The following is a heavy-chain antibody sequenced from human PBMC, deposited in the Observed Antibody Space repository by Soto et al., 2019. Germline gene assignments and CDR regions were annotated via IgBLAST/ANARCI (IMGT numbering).Heavy chain of an antibody. D-gene: IGHD2-15*01. CDR2: IYYSGST. V-gene: IGHV4-61*01. CDR3: ARNPGDLRSSGGYYYYYGMDV. CDR1: GGSVSSGSYY. J-gene: IGHJ6*02. Sequence: QVQLQESGPGLVKPSETLSLTCTVSGGSVSSGSYYWSWIRQPPGKGLEWIGYIYYSGSTNYNTSLKSRVTISVDTSKNQFSRKLSSVTAADTAVYYCARNPGDLRSSGGYYYYYGMDVWGQGTTVTVSS.